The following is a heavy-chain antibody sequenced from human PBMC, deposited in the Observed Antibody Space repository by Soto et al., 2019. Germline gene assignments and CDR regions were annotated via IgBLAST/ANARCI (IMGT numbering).Heavy chain of an antibody. CDR3: ARAGWLAPQFDY. CDR2: INPNSGGT. Sequence: ASVKVSCKASGYTFTGYYMHWVRQAPRQGLEWMGWINPNSGGTNYAQKFQGRVTMTRDTSISTAYMELSRLRSDDTAVYYCARAGWLAPQFDYWGQGXLVTVSS. J-gene: IGHJ4*02. CDR1: GYTFTGYY. V-gene: IGHV1-2*02. D-gene: IGHD6-19*01.